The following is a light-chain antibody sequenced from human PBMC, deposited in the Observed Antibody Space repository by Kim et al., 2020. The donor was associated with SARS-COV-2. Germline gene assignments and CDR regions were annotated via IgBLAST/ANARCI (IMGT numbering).Light chain of an antibody. CDR2: GNS. Sequence: VPISCTGSSSKIGAGYDVHWYQQLPGTAPKLLIYGNSNRPSGVPDRFSGSKSGTSASLAITGLQAEDEADYYCQSYDSSLSGRVVFGGGTQLTVL. CDR3: QSYDSSLSGRVV. V-gene: IGLV1-40*01. CDR1: SSKIGAGYD. J-gene: IGLJ2*01.